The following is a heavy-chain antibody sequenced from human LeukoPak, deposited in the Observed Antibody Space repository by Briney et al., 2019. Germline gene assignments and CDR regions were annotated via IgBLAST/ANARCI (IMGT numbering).Heavy chain of an antibody. D-gene: IGHD3-10*01. CDR2: TGLESVHT. CDR3: VRGDDIGKHPTRAYYFDI. J-gene: IGHJ4*02. V-gene: IGHV3-23*01. Sequence: GGSLRLSCATSRFTFARHAMSWVRQAPGKGLEWVSTTGLESVHTLCADSVQGRFTVSRDNSRNTLDLQMDNLRVDDTAIYYCVRGDDIGKHPTRAYYFDIWGQGTLVSVSS. CDR1: RFTFARHA.